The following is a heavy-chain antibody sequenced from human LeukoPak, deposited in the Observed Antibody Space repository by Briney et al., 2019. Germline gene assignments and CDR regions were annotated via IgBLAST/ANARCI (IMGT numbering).Heavy chain of an antibody. CDR2: IKSKTDGWTT. J-gene: IGHJ4*02. CDR3: TTERNYYDSSGYYLNFDY. V-gene: IGHV3-15*01. Sequence: GGSLRLSCAASGFTFSNAWMSWVRQAPGKGLEWVGRIKSKTDGWTTDYAAPVKGRFTISRDDSKNTLYLQMNSLKTEDTAVYYCTTERNYYDSSGYYLNFDYWGQGTLVTVSS. CDR1: GFTFSNAW. D-gene: IGHD3-22*01.